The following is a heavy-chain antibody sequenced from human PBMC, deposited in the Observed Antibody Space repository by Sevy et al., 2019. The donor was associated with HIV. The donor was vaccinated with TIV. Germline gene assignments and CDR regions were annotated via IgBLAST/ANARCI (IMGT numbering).Heavy chain of an antibody. D-gene: IGHD3-16*01. CDR1: GFTFSNSA. V-gene: IGHV1-58*01. CDR2: IVVGSDVT. CDR3: ASEDMIRFGGPLRVFDI. Sequence: ASVKVSCKASGFTFSNSAVRWVRQARGQRLEWIGWIVVGSDVTNYGQKFQERVTITRDMSTSTAYLELNSLRFEDTAVYSCASEDMIRFGGPLRVFDIRGQGTMVTVSS. J-gene: IGHJ3*02.